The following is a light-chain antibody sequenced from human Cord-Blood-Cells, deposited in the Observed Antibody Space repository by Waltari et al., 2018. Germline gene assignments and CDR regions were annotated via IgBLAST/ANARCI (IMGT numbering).Light chain of an antibody. Sequence: QSALPQPASVSGSPGQAITISCTGTSSDVGGYNYSSWYQQHPGKAPKLMIYDVSNRPSGFSNRFSGSKSGNTASLTISGLQAEDEADYYCSSYTSSSTLVVFGGGTKLTVL. V-gene: IGLV2-14*01. CDR1: SSDVGGYNY. J-gene: IGLJ2*01. CDR2: DVS. CDR3: SSYTSSSTLVV.